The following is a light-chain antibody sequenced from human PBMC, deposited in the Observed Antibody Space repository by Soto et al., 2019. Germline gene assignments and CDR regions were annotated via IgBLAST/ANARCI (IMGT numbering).Light chain of an antibody. Sequence: EIVMTQSPATLSVSPGERATLSCRASQSVSSNLAWYQQKPGQAPRLLIYGASTRATGIPARFSGSGSGTAFTLTISSLQSEDFAVYYCQQYNNWPFTFGQGTRLQMK. CDR3: QQYNNWPFT. V-gene: IGKV3-15*01. J-gene: IGKJ5*01. CDR2: GAS. CDR1: QSVSSN.